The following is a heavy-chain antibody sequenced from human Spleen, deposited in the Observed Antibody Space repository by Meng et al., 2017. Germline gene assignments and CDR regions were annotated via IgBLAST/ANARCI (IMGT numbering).Heavy chain of an antibody. CDR2: ISYDGSNK. CDR1: AFTLSSYA. D-gene: IGHD3-22*01. J-gene: IGHJ4*02. V-gene: IGHV3-30-3*01. CDR3: ARDPGSSGYYYYFDY. Sequence: QGQVVESGGGVVKPGRSLRLSGAASAFTLSSYAMNWVRQAPGKGLEWVAVISYDGSNKYYADSVKGRFTISRDNSKNTLYLQMNSLRAEDTAVYYCARDPGSSGYYYYFDYWGQGTLVTVSS.